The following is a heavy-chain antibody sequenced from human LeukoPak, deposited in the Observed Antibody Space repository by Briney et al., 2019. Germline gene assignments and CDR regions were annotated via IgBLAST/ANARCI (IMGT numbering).Heavy chain of an antibody. CDR2: ISAYNGNT. J-gene: IGHJ4*02. D-gene: IGHD3-22*01. Sequence: ASVKVSCKASGYTFTSYGISWVRQAPGQGLEWMGWISAYNGNTNYAQKFQGRVTMTEDTSTDTAYMELSSLRSEDTAVYYCATDSSGYSFDYWGQGTLVTVSS. CDR3: ATDSSGYSFDY. CDR1: GYTFTSYG. V-gene: IGHV1-18*01.